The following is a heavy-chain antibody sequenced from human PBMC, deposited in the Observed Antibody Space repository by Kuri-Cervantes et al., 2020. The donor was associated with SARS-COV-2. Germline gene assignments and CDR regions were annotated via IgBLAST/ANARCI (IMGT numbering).Heavy chain of an antibody. CDR2: IKQDGSEK. V-gene: IGHV3-7*01. CDR3: ARPFSGSYSGLFDY. CDR1: GFTFSSYW. D-gene: IGHD1-26*01. J-gene: IGHJ4*02. Sequence: LSLTCAASGFTFSSYWMSWVRQAPGKGLEWVANIKQDGSEKYYVDSVKGRFTISRDNSKNTLYLQMNSLRAEDTAVYYCARPFSGSYSGLFDYWGQGTLVTVSS.